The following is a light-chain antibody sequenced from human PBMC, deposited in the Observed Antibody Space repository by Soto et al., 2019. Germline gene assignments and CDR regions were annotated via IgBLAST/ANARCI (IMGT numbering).Light chain of an antibody. Sequence: QSVLTQPASVSGSPGQSITISCTGTSSDVGNYNLVSWYQHHPGKAPKLMIYEGINRPSGVSNRFSASKSGNTASLTISGLQAEDEAEYYCSSYAGAVVFGGGTKLTVL. V-gene: IGLV2-23*01. CDR2: EGI. J-gene: IGLJ2*01. CDR3: SSYAGAVV. CDR1: SSDVGNYNL.